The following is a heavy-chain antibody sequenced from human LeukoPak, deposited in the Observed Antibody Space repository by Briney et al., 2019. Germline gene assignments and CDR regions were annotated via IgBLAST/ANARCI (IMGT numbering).Heavy chain of an antibody. D-gene: IGHD3-10*01. V-gene: IGHV3-30*02. CDR2: IRFDEDNK. Sequence: GGSLRLSCAASGFTFSNYGMHWVRQAPGKGLEWVAFIRFDEDNKYYGDSVKGRFTISRDNSKNTLYLQMNSLRAEDTAVYYCAKDITRFGDRRPFDYWGQGILVTVSS. J-gene: IGHJ4*02. CDR3: AKDITRFGDRRPFDY. CDR1: GFTFSNYG.